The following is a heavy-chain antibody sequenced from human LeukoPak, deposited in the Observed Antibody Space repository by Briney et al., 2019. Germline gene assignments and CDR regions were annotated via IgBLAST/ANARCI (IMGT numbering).Heavy chain of an antibody. V-gene: IGHV4-34*01. D-gene: IGHD6-13*01. CDR3: ARVLSSWYPGIDY. J-gene: IGHJ4*02. CDR1: GGSFSGDY. CDR2: INHRGST. Sequence: SQTRSLTCTVDGGSFSGDYWGWIRQPPWKVLEWIGEINHRGSTNYNPSLKSPVTISVDTSKNQFSLKLSSVPAADTAVSYCARVLSSWYPGIDYWGQGTLVTVSS.